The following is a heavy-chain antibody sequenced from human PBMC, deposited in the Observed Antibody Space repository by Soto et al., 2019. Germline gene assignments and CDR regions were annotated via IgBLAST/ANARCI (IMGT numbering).Heavy chain of an antibody. V-gene: IGHV1-69*01. Sequence: QVQLVQSGAEVKKPGSSVKVSCKASGGTFSSYAISWVRQAPGQGLEWMGGIIPIFGTANYAQKFQGRVTITADESTSRAYMELSSLRSEDTAVYYCARDLGYTIGATIISENWGQGTLVTVSS. J-gene: IGHJ4*02. CDR3: ARDLGYTIGATIISEN. CDR1: GGTFSSYA. CDR2: IIPIFGTA. D-gene: IGHD3-16*01.